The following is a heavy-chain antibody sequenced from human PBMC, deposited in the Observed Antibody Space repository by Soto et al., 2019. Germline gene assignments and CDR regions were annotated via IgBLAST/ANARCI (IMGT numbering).Heavy chain of an antibody. D-gene: IGHD6-25*01. CDR1: GGSISSTHL. CDR2: ISYSGRT. Sequence: SETLSLTCAVSGGSISSTHLWSWVRQPPGKGLEWIGEISYSGRTNYNPSLKSRVTISVDKSKNQFSLKLTSVTAADTAVYYCAGQGGFFIDFWGQGTLVTVSS. J-gene: IGHJ4*02. V-gene: IGHV4-4*02. CDR3: AGQGGFFIDF.